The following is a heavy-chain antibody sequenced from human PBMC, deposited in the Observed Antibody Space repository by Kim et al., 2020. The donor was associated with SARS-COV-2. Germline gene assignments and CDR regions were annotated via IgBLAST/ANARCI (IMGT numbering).Heavy chain of an antibody. J-gene: IGHJ4*02. CDR2: IYYSGST. V-gene: IGHV4-39*01. CDR3: AKYGGNSAY. D-gene: IGHD2-21*02. Sequence: SETLSLTCTVSGGSISSSSYYWGWIRQPPGKGLEWIGSIYYSGSTYYNPSLKSRVTISVDTSKNQFSLKLSSVTAADTAVYYCAKYGGNSAYWGQGTLVTVSS. CDR1: GGSISSSSYY.